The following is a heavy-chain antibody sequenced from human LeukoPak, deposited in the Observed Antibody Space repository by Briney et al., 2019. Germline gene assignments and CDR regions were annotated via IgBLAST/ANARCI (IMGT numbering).Heavy chain of an antibody. J-gene: IGHJ5*02. D-gene: IGHD2-2*01. V-gene: IGHV3-23*01. CDR3: AKGVVPAASPSIYNWFDP. CDR1: GFTFSSYA. CDR2: ISGSGGST. Sequence: PGGSLRLSCAASGFTFSSYAMSWVRQAPGKGLGWVSAISGSGGSTYYADSVKGRFTISRDNSKNTLYLQMNSLRAEDTAVYYCAKGVVPAASPSIYNWFDPWGQGTLVTVSS.